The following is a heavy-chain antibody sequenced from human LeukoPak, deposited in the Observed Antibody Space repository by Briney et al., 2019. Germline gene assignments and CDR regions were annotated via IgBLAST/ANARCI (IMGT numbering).Heavy chain of an antibody. V-gene: IGHV3-7*04. CDR2: IKQDGSEK. Sequence: PGGSLRLSCAASGFSFSTYWMSWVRQAPGKGLEWVANIKQDGSEKYYVDSVKGQFTISRDNAKSSLYLQMNSLRVEDTAVYYCARAWSYSTGWYNYWGQGTLVTVSS. D-gene: IGHD6-19*01. CDR1: GFSFSTYW. J-gene: IGHJ4*02. CDR3: ARAWSYSTGWYNY.